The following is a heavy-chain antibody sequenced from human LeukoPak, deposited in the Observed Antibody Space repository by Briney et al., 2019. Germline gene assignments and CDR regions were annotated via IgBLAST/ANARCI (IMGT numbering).Heavy chain of an antibody. CDR2: ISSSSSYI. CDR1: GFTFSSYS. CDR3: ARVYCGGDCYRAYYYYYYMDV. J-gene: IGHJ6*03. Sequence: GGSLRLSCAASGFTFSSYSMNWVRQAPGKGLEWVSSISSSSSYIYYADSVKGRFTISRDNAKNSLYLQMNSLRAEDTAVYYCARVYCGGDCYRAYYYYYYMDVWGKGTTVTISS. V-gene: IGHV3-21*01. D-gene: IGHD2-21*02.